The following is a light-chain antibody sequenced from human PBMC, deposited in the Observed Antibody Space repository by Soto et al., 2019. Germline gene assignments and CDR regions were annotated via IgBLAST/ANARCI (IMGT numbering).Light chain of an antibody. J-gene: IGLJ1*01. CDR2: EVS. CDR1: SSDVGDYNY. V-gene: IGLV2-8*01. CDR3: SSYAGSNNYV. Sequence: QSALTQPPSASGSPGQSVTISCTGISSDVGDYNYVSWYQQHPGKAPKLMIYEVSKRPSGVPDRFSGSKSGNTASLTVSGLQAEDEADYYCSSYAGSNNYVFGTGTKLTVL.